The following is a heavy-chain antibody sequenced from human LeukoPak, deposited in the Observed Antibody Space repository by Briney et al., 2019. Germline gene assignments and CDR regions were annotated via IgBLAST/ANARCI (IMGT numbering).Heavy chain of an antibody. J-gene: IGHJ3*02. D-gene: IGHD3-22*01. CDR1: GFTFSSYS. Sequence: GGSLRLSCAASGFTFSSYSMNWVRQAPGKGLEWVSAISGSGGSTYYADSVKGRFTISRDNSKNTLYLQMNSLRAEDTAVYYCAKEGLYYYDSSGKRGDAFDIWGQGTMVTVSS. V-gene: IGHV3-23*01. CDR2: ISGSGGST. CDR3: AKEGLYYYDSSGKRGDAFDI.